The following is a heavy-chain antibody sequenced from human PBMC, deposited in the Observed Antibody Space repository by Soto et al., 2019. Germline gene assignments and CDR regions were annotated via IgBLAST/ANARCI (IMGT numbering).Heavy chain of an antibody. CDR1: GGSFSGYY. Sequence: ETLSLTCAVYGGSFSGYYWSWIRQPPGKGLEWIGEINHSGSTNYNPSLKSRVTISVDTSKNQFSLKLSSVTAADTAVYYCARGKRQWLRNFDYWGQGTLVTVSS. CDR2: INHSGST. D-gene: IGHD5-12*01. CDR3: ARGKRQWLRNFDY. J-gene: IGHJ4*02. V-gene: IGHV4-34*01.